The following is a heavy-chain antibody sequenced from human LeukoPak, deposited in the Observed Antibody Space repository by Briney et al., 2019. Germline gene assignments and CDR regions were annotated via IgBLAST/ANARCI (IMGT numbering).Heavy chain of an antibody. D-gene: IGHD2-15*01. V-gene: IGHV3-48*01. CDR1: TFSFSEYP. Sequence: PGGSLRLSCAASTFSFSEYPMGWVRQAPGKGLEWVSYITSSSSTIYYADSVKGRFTISRDNAKNSLYLQMNSLRVEDTAVYYCAREVGDPLGANDYWGQGILVTVSS. CDR2: ITSSSSTI. J-gene: IGHJ4*02. CDR3: AREVGDPLGANDY.